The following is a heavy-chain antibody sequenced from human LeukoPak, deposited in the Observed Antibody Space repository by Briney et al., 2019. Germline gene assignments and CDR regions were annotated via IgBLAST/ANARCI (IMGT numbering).Heavy chain of an antibody. Sequence: SQTLSLTXTASGGSISSGEYYWSGIGQPPGKGLEWIGYIYYSGSTYYNPSLKSRVTMSVDTSKNQFSLKLSSVTAADTAVYYCARDRVAVAGTRAFDIWGQGTMVTVSS. J-gene: IGHJ3*02. D-gene: IGHD6-19*01. V-gene: IGHV4-30-4*08. CDR2: IYYSGST. CDR1: GGSISSGEYY. CDR3: ARDRVAVAGTRAFDI.